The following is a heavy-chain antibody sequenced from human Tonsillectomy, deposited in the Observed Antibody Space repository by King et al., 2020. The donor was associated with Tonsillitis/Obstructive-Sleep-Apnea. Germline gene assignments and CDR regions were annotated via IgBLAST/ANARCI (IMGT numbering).Heavy chain of an antibody. J-gene: IGHJ6*03. V-gene: IGHV4-34*01. CDR1: GESFSGYS. CDR3: AGGFTPVTTLSIYYYFYMDV. CDR2: INHSGST. Sequence: VQLQQWGAGLLKPSETLSLTCAVYGESFSGYSWNWIRQPPGQGLEWIGEINHSGSTNYNPSLKSRVTISLDTSKNQFSLNLISVTAADTAVYYCAGGFTPVTTLSIYYYFYMDVWGKGTTVTVSS. D-gene: IGHD4-17*01.